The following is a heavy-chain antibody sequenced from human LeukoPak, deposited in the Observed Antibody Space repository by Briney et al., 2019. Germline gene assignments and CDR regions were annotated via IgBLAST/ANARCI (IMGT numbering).Heavy chain of an antibody. CDR2: ISSSSSTI. Sequence: GGSLRLSCAASGFTFSSYSMNWVRQAPGKGLEWVSYISSSSSTIYYADSVKGRFTISRDNAKNSLYLQMNSLRAEDTAVYYCAREGGIIAAAGYAAFDIWGQGTMVTVSS. CDR1: GFTFSSYS. V-gene: IGHV3-48*01. D-gene: IGHD6-13*01. J-gene: IGHJ3*02. CDR3: AREGGIIAAAGYAAFDI.